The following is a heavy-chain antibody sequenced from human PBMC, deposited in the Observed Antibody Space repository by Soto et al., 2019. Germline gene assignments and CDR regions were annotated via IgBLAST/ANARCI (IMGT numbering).Heavy chain of an antibody. J-gene: IGHJ4*02. V-gene: IGHV4-31*03. D-gene: IGHD2-15*01. CDR1: GGSITTGGYY. Sequence: TLSLTCTVSGGSITTGGYYWSWIRQLPGKGLEWIGHRYYSESTYYNPSLKSRVSISLDTSQNQFSLKLSFVTAADTAMYYCARTKCSGGSCYSWSLDYWGQGTTVTVYS. CDR3: ARTKCSGGSCYSWSLDY. CDR2: RYYSEST.